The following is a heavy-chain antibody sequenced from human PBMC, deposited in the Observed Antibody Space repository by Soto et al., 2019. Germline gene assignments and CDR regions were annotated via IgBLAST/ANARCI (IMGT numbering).Heavy chain of an antibody. CDR3: ARPRGYGGYAWFDP. J-gene: IGHJ5*02. CDR1: GVSISSYY. D-gene: IGHD4-17*01. V-gene: IGHV4-59*08. Sequence: SETLSLTCTVSGVSISSYYWGWIRQPPGKGLEWIGYIYYSGSTNFNPSLKSRVTISLNTSKNQFSLKLTSVTAADTAVYYCARPRGYGGYAWFDPWGQGTLVTVSS. CDR2: IYYSGST.